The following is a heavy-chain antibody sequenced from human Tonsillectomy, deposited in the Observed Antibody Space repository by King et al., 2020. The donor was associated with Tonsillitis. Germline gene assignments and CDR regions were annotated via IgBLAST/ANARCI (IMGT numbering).Heavy chain of an antibody. CDR3: ARALTSGWSFDY. D-gene: IGHD3-10*01. J-gene: IGHJ4*02. V-gene: IGHV3-7*01. CDR1: GFTFSSSW. Sequence: VQLVESGGGLVQPGGSLRLSCAASGFTFSSSWMSWVRQAPGKGLEWVANIQQHGSEKYYVDSVKGRFTISRDNAKNSLYLKMNSLRAEDTAVYYCARALTSGWSFDYWGQGTLVTVSS. CDR2: IQQHGSEK.